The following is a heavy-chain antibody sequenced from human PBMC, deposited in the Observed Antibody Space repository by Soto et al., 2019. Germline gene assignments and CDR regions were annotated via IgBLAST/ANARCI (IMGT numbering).Heavy chain of an antibody. CDR1: GFMFSCCA. D-gene: IGHD2-2*02. CDR2: IQGDGDYS. CDR3: AKNRGAGDYTNWSFAV. V-gene: IGHV3-23*01. J-gene: IGHJ2*01. Sequence: EVQLLDSGGGLVQPGGSLRLSCAASGFMFSCCAMSWVRQAPGKGLEWVSTIQGDGDYSHYTDSVEGRFTISRDNSRNTLSLQMDSLRADDTATYYCAKNRGAGDYTNWSFAVWGRGTLVAVSS.